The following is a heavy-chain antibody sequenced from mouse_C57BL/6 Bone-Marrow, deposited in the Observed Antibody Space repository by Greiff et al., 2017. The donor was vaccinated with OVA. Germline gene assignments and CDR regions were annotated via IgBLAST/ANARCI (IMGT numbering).Heavy chain of an antibody. CDR3: ARGDYDEKDYYFDY. J-gene: IGHJ2*01. V-gene: IGHV1-85*01. CDR2: IYPRDGST. CDR1: GYTFTSYD. Sequence: VMLVESGPELVKPGASVKLSCKASGYTFTSYDINWVKQRPGQGLEWIGWIYPRDGSTKYNEKFKGKATLTVDTSSSTAYMELHSLTSEDSAVYFCARGDYDEKDYYFDYWGQGTTLTVSS. D-gene: IGHD2-4*01.